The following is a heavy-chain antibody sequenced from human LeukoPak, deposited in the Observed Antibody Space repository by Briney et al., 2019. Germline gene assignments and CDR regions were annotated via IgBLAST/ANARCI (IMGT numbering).Heavy chain of an antibody. CDR3: ARYSPDSSGPFGGWYFDL. V-gene: IGHV4-30-2*01. CDR2: IYHSGST. D-gene: IGHD3-22*01. Sequence: NASETLSLTCAVSGGSISSGGYSWSWIRQPPGKGLEWIGYIYHSGSTYYNPSLKSRVTISVDRSKNQFSLKLSSVTAADTAVYYCARYSPDSSGPFGGWYFDLWGRGTLVTFSS. CDR1: GGSISSGGYS. J-gene: IGHJ2*01.